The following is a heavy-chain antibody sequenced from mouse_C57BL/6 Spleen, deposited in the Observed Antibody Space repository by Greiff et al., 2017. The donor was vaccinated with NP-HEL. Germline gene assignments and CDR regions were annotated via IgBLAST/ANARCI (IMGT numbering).Heavy chain of an antibody. Sequence: VQLKESGAELVRPGSSVKLSCKASGYTFTSYWMHWVKQRPIQGLEWIGNIDPSDSETHYNQKFKDKATLTVDKSSSTAYMQLSSLTSEDSAVYYCARRGLLRSGRSMDYWGQGTSVTVSS. CDR3: ARRGLLRSGRSMDY. CDR1: GYTFTSYW. J-gene: IGHJ4*01. CDR2: IDPSDSET. D-gene: IGHD1-1*01. V-gene: IGHV1-52*01.